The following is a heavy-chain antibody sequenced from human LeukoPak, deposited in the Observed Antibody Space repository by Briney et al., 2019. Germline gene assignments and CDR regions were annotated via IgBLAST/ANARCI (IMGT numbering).Heavy chain of an antibody. J-gene: IGHJ4*02. Sequence: EGSLRLSCAGSGFTFSSNALSWVRQAPGKGLEWVSAISGSGGNTYYADSVRGRFTISRDNSKNTLYLQMNTLRAEDTAVYYCATTKQARRYFDYWGQGTLVTVSS. V-gene: IGHV3-23*01. CDR2: ISGSGGNT. D-gene: IGHD1-1*01. CDR1: GFTFSSNA. CDR3: ATTKQARRYFDY.